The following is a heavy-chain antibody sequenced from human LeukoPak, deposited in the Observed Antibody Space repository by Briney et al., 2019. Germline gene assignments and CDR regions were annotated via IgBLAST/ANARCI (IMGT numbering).Heavy chain of an antibody. CDR2: LSGSGHST. Sequence: GGYLRLSCAASGFTFSSYAMCWVRQAPGKGLEWVSGLSGSGHSTYYLDSVKGRFTISRDNSKNTLYLQMNSLRAEGTAVYYCAKGNLKDDFWSGYFYYFDYWGQGTLVTVSS. CDR1: GFTFSSYA. CDR3: AKGNLKDDFWSGYFYYFDY. V-gene: IGHV3-23*01. J-gene: IGHJ4*02. D-gene: IGHD3-3*01.